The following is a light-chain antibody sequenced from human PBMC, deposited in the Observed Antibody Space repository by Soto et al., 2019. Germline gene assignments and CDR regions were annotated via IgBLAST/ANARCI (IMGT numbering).Light chain of an antibody. CDR1: QSVSSTY. J-gene: IGKJ1*01. Sequence: EIVLTQSPGTLSLSPGERATLSCSASQSVSSTYLAWYQQKLGQAPRLLVYGTSSRATGIPARFSGSGSGTDFTLSISRLEPEDFGVYYCQQYENSPWTFGQGTKVDIK. CDR3: QQYENSPWT. V-gene: IGKV3-20*01. CDR2: GTS.